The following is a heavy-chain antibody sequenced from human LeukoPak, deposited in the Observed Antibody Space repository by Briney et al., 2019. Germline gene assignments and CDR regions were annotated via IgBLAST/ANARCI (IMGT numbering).Heavy chain of an antibody. D-gene: IGHD1-14*01. Sequence: GGSLRLSCSAPGFTFSRYAMHWVRQAPGKGLEYVSAISNNGGSTYYADSVKGRFTISRDNSKNTLYLQMSSLRAEDTAVYYCVKDLDNHYYQTLFDYWGQGTLVTVSS. J-gene: IGHJ4*02. CDR3: VKDLDNHYYQTLFDY. CDR1: GFTFSRYA. V-gene: IGHV3-64D*06. CDR2: ISNNGGST.